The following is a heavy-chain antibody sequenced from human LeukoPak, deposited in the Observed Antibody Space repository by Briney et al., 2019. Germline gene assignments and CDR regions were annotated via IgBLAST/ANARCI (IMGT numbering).Heavy chain of an antibody. CDR2: IYYSGST. D-gene: IGHD4-23*01. CDR1: GGSISSGGYY. V-gene: IGHV4-31*03. J-gene: IGHJ4*02. CDR3: ARDSGNSPFDY. Sequence: PSETLSLTCTVSGGSISSGGYYWSWIRQHPGKGLEWIGYIYYSGSTYYNPSLKSRVTISVDTSKNQFSLKLSSATAADTAVYYCARDSGNSPFDYWGQGTLVTVSS.